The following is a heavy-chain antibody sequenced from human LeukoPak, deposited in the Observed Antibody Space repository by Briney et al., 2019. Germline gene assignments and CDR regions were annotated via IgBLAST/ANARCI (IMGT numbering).Heavy chain of an antibody. Sequence: GGSLRLSXAASGFTFSSYWMHWVRQAPGKGLEWVAFIRYDGSNKYYADSVKGRFTISRDNSKNTLYLQMNSLRAEDTAVYYCAKDRRVAAAGTVLFDYWGQGTLVTVSS. CDR2: IRYDGSNK. CDR3: AKDRRVAAAGTVLFDY. CDR1: GFTFSSYW. D-gene: IGHD6-13*01. J-gene: IGHJ4*02. V-gene: IGHV3-30*02.